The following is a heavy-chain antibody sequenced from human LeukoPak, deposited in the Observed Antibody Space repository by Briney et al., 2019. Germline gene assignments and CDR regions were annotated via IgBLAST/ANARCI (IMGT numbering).Heavy chain of an antibody. Sequence: GSLRLSCAASGFTFSNYAMDWVRPAPGKGLEWVAVISKDGSMKYYADSVQGRFTVSRDNSNNTLYLQMNSLRTEDTAVYYCAGESFDIWGQGTMVTVSS. J-gene: IGHJ3*02. V-gene: IGHV3-30*04. CDR2: ISKDGSMK. CDR3: AGESFDI. CDR1: GFTFSNYA.